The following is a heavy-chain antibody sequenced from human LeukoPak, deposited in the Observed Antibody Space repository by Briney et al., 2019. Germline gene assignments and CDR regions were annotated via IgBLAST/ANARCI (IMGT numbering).Heavy chain of an antibody. D-gene: IGHD3-10*01. CDR3: AKDGGSGMGFDP. V-gene: IGHV3-23*01. J-gene: IGHJ5*02. CDR2: IRAGGGST. CDR1: GFTFSNYA. Sequence: GGSLRLSCAASGFTFSNYAMTWVRQAPGKGLEWVSGIRAGGGSTNFADSVRGRFTLSTDNSKNTLYLQMNSLRAEDAAIYYCAKDGGSGMGFDPWGQGTLVTVSS.